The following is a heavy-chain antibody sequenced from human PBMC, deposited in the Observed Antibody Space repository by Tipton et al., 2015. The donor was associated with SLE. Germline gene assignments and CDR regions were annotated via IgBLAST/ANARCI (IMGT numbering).Heavy chain of an antibody. CDR3: AIGPYYDFWGGLTIGRHSVDI. D-gene: IGHD3-3*01. J-gene: IGHJ3*02. Sequence: QLVQSGAEVKKPGSSVKVSCKASGGTFSSYAFSWVRQAPGQGLEWMGGIIAIFGTADYAQKFQGRGTITTDESTSTAYMDLSSLRYDATAVYYCAIGPYYDFWGGLTIGRHSVDIWGQGTMVSVSS. V-gene: IGHV1-69*05. CDR1: GGTFSSYA. CDR2: IIAIFGTA.